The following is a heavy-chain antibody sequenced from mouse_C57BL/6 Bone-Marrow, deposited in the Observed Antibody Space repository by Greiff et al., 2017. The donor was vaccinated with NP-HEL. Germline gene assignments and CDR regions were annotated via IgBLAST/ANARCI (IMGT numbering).Heavy chain of an antibody. CDR2: INPNNGGT. J-gene: IGHJ2*01. D-gene: IGHD2-4*01. CDR3: AGDYIYFDY. Sequence: EVQLQQSGPELVKPGASVKISCKASGYTFTGYYMNWVKQSPGKSLEWIGDINPNNGGTSYNQKFKGKATLTVDKSSSTAYMELRSLTSEDSAVYYCAGDYIYFDYWGRGTTLTVSS. V-gene: IGHV1-26*01. CDR1: GYTFTGYY.